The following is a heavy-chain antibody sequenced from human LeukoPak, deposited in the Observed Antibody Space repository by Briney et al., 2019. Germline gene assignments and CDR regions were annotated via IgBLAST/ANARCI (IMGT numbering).Heavy chain of an antibody. CDR3: ATGGPYSSSDY. CDR2: IYSGGST. Sequence: GGSLRLSCAASGFTVSSNYMSWVRQAPGKGLEWVSVIYSGGSTYYADSVKGRFTISRDNAKNSLYLRMNSLRAEDTAVYFCATGGPYSSSDYWGQGALVTVSS. V-gene: IGHV3-53*01. D-gene: IGHD6-6*01. J-gene: IGHJ4*02. CDR1: GFTVSSNY.